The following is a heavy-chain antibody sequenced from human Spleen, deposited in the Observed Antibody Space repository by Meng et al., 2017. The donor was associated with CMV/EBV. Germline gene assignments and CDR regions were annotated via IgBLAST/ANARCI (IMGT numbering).Heavy chain of an antibody. CDR2: IYYSGTI. CDR1: GGSVSSGTYS. Sequence: SETLSLTCTVSGGSVSSGTYSWNWIRQSPGKGLEWIGYIYYSGTINYNPPLKSRVTISMDRSKNQFSLKLRSVTAADTAVYYCAREIDYFSGMDVWGQGATVTVSS. D-gene: IGHD2-21*01. V-gene: IGHV4-61*01. J-gene: IGHJ6*02. CDR3: AREIDYFSGMDV.